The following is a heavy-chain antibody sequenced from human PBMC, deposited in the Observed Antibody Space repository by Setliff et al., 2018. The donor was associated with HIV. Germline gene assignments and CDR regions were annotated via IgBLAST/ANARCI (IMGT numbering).Heavy chain of an antibody. V-gene: IGHV4-4*09. CDR1: GGSISSYC. Sequence: SETLSLTCTVSGGSISSYCWNWIRQSPGRGLEWIGFIFSSGSTKYNPPLQSRVTMSIDTSKNQFSLAMTSVTAADTAVYYCARRIDNSGSFPDKNWFDTWGQGSLVTVSS. J-gene: IGHJ5*02. CDR2: IFSSGST. CDR3: ARRIDNSGSFPDKNWFDT. D-gene: IGHD3-10*01.